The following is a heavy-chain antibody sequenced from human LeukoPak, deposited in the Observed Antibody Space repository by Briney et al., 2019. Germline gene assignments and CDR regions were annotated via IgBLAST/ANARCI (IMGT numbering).Heavy chain of an antibody. J-gene: IGHJ5*02. V-gene: IGHV4-34*01. CDR3: ARAIHPYKFRFGEFLNWFDP. D-gene: IGHD3-10*01. CDR1: GGSFSGYY. CDR2: INHSGST. Sequence: SETLSLTCAVYGGSFSGYYWSWIRQPPGKGLEWIGEINHSGSTNYNPSLKSRVTISVDTSKNQFSLKLSSVTAADTAVYYCARAIHPYKFRFGEFLNWFDPWGQGTLVTVSS.